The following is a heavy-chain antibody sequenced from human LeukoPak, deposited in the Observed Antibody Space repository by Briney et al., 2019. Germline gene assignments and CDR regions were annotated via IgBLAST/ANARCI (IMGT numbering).Heavy chain of an antibody. CDR3: AREPIAVARNYYFDY. Sequence: PSETLSLTCTVSGGSVSSGNYYWTWIRQPPGKGLEWIGYIYYSGSTNYNPSLKSRVTISVDTSKTQFSLKLSSVTAADTAVYYCAREPIAVARNYYFDYWGQGTLVTVSS. V-gene: IGHV4-61*01. CDR1: GGSVSSGNYY. CDR2: IYYSGST. D-gene: IGHD6-19*01. J-gene: IGHJ4*02.